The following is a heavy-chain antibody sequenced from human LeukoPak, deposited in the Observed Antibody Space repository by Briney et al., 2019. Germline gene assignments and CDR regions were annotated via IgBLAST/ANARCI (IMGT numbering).Heavy chain of an antibody. V-gene: IGHV4-38-2*02. J-gene: IGHJ6*03. CDR2: IYHSGST. Sequence: SETLSLTCTVSGYSISSGYYWGWIRLPPGKGLKWIGSIYHSGSTYYNPSLKSRVTISVDTSKNQFSLKLSSVTAADTAVYYCARDVYCSGGSCYSWYYYYYYIDVWGNGTTVTVSS. CDR3: ARDVYCSGGSCYSWYYYYYYIDV. D-gene: IGHD2-15*01. CDR1: GYSISSGYY.